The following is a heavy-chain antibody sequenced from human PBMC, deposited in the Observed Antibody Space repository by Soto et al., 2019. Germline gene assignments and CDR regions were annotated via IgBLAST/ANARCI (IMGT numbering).Heavy chain of an antibody. Sequence: EMQLLESGGGLAQPGGSLRLSCAASGFTFSSYGMSWVRQAPGRGLEWVSGISGSGGTTYYADSVKGRFTISRDNSKSTLYLVMNGLRAEDTAVYYCAKQIQGGMSYDAFDIWGQGTMVTVSS. V-gene: IGHV3-23*01. CDR1: GFTFSSYG. CDR2: ISGSGGTT. CDR3: AKQIQGGMSYDAFDI. J-gene: IGHJ3*02. D-gene: IGHD3-16*01.